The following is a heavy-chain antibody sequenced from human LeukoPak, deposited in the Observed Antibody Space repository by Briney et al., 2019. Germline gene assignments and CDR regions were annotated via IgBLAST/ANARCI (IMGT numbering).Heavy chain of an antibody. D-gene: IGHD2-15*01. V-gene: IGHV4-59*12. Sequence: SETLSLTCTVSGGSITSYYWSWIRQPPGKGLEWIGYIYYSGSTNYNPSLKSRVTISVDTSKNQFSLDLTSVTAADAAVYYCARDCSGGTCYLGVLDYWGQGILVTVSS. CDR3: ARDCSGGTCYLGVLDY. J-gene: IGHJ4*02. CDR2: IYYSGST. CDR1: GGSITSYY.